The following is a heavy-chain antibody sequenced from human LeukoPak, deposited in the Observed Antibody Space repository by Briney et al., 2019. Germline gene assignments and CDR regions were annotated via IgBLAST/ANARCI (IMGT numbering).Heavy chain of an antibody. CDR2: ITTAGNVI. CDR3: VKDISYESSGSVFEY. V-gene: IGHV3-48*04. D-gene: IGHD3-22*01. Sequence: GGSLRLSCAASGFTFSTYNMHWVRRAPGKGLEWISYITTAGNVIFYADSVKGRFTISRDNSKNSLYLQMDTLRREDTAFYYCVKDISYESSGSVFEYWGQGALVTVSS. CDR1: GFTFSTYN. J-gene: IGHJ4*02.